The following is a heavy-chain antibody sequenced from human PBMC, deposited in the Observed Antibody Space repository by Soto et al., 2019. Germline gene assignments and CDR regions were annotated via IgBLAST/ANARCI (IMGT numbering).Heavy chain of an antibody. CDR2: VYYGEST. V-gene: IGHV4-39*01. Sequence: PSETLSLTCTVSGDSISSSGYYWGWIRQPPGKGLEWIGSVYYGESTSYNPSLKSRVTISVDTSKNQLALKLSSVTVADAAVYYCARLERAYKSGHVYWGQGTLVTVSS. J-gene: IGHJ4*02. CDR1: GDSISSSGYY. D-gene: IGHD2-21*01. CDR3: ARLERAYKSGHVY.